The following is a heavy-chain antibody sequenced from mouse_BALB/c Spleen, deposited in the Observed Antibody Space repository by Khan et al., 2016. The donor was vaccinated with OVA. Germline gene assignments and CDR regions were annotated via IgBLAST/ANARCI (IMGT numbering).Heavy chain of an antibody. CDR2: ISYSGNT. CDR3: ARTARIKY. Sequence: EVQLHESGPGLVKPSQSLSLSCTVTGYSITSGYGWNWIRQFPGNKQEWMGYISYSGNTNYNPFLKSRISITRDTSKNQFYLQLNTVTTEDTATYYCARTARIKYWGQGTTLTVSS. D-gene: IGHD1-2*01. J-gene: IGHJ2*01. V-gene: IGHV3-2*02. CDR1: GYSITSGYG.